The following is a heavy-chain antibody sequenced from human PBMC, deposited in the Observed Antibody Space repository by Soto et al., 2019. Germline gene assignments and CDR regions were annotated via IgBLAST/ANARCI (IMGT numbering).Heavy chain of an antibody. Sequence: GASVKVSCKASGGTFSSNAINWVRQAPGQGLEWMGRIIPTFGTANYAQKFQGRVTIIADKFTGTVYMELSSLRSEDTAVYYCETPGGFLYGLDVWGQGTTVTVSS. V-gene: IGHV1-69*06. CDR3: ETPGGFLYGLDV. CDR2: IIPTFGTA. CDR1: GGTFSSNA. J-gene: IGHJ6*02. D-gene: IGHD1-26*01.